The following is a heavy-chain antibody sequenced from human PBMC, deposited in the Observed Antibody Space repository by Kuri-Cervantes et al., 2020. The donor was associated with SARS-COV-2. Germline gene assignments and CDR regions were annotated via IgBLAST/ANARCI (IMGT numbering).Heavy chain of an antibody. J-gene: IGHJ6*02. V-gene: IGHV3-30*18. CDR2: ISYDGSNK. Sequence: GESLKISCAASGFTFSSYGMHWVRQAPGKGLEWVAVISYDGSNKYCADSVKGRFTISRDNSKNTLYLQMNSLRAEDTAVYYCAKEIDIVVVPAAPYYYYGMDVWGQGTTVTVSS. CDR1: GFTFSSYG. CDR3: AKEIDIVVVPAAPYYYYGMDV. D-gene: IGHD2-2*01.